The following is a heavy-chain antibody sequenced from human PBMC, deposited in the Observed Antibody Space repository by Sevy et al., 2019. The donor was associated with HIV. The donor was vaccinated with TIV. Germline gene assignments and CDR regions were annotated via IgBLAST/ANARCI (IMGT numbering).Heavy chain of an antibody. D-gene: IGHD3-22*01. V-gene: IGHV1-18*01. CDR1: GYTFTSYG. CDR3: ARDGDGDSSGYYYVGYYYGMDV. Sequence: ASEKVSCKASGYTFTSYGISWVRQAPGQGLEWMGWISAYNGNTNYAQKLQGRVTMTTDTSTSTAYMELRSLRSDDTAVYYCARDGDGDSSGYYYVGYYYGMDVWGQGTTVTVTS. J-gene: IGHJ6*02. CDR2: ISAYNGNT.